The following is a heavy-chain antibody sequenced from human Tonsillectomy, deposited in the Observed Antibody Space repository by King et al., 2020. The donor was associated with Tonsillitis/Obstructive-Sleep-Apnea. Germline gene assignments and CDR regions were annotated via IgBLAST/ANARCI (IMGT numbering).Heavy chain of an antibody. D-gene: IGHD3-9*01. V-gene: IGHV4-39*01. CDR2: VYYSGNT. CDR3: ARHAYLRHFDWLFDY. J-gene: IGHJ4*02. Sequence: QLQESGPGLVKPSETLSLTCTVSGGSINSSSDYWGWIRQPPGKGLEWIGSVYYSGNTNYTPSLKSRVTMSVDTSKNQFSLKLSSVTPADTAVYYCARHAYLRHFDWLFDYWGQGTLVTVSS. CDR1: GGSINSSSDY.